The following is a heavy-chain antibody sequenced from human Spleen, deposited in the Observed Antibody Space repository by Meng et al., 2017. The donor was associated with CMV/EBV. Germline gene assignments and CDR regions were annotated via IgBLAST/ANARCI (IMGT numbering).Heavy chain of an antibody. CDR3: ARGGGGMATPFDF. J-gene: IGHJ4*02. CDR1: GFTVNSYS. V-gene: IGHV3-21*01. D-gene: IGHD5-24*01. Sequence: GESLKISCVVSGFTVNSYSIKWVRQAPGKGLEWVSSLTKIGSFKHYADSVEGRFTVSRDNATNSLYLDMNSLRPEDTAVYYCARGGGGMATPFDFWGQGTLVTVSS. CDR2: LTKIGSFK.